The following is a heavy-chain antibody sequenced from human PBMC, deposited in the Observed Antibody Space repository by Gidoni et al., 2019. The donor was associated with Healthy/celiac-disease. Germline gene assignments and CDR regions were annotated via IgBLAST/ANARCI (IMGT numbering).Heavy chain of an antibody. J-gene: IGHJ4*02. V-gene: IGHV3-66*02. D-gene: IGHD3-22*01. CDR2: IYSGERT. CDR1: GFTVSSNY. CDR3: ARDLAVYYDSSGYYLD. Sequence: EVQLVESGGGLVQPGGSLRLSCAASGFTVSSNYMSWVRQAPGKGLGWVSVIYSGERTYYADSVKGRFTISRDNSKNTLYLQMNSLRAEDTAVYYCARDLAVYYDSSGYYLDWGQGTLVTVSS.